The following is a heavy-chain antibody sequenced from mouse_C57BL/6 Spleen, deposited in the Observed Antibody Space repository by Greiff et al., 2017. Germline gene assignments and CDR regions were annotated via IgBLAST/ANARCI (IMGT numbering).Heavy chain of an antibody. V-gene: IGHV1-50*01. D-gene: IGHD1-1*01. Sequence: QVQLKQSGAELVKPGASVKLSCKASGYTFTSYWMQWVKQRPGQGLEWIGEIDPSDSYTNYNQKFKGKATLTVDTSSSTAYMQLSSLTSEDAAVYYCARFNYYGSSSYYFDYWGQGTTLTVSS. CDR2: IDPSDSYT. J-gene: IGHJ2*01. CDR1: GYTFTSYW. CDR3: ARFNYYGSSSYYFDY.